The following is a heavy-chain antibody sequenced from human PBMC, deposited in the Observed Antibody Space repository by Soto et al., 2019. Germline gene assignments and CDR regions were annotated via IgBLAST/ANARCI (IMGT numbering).Heavy chain of an antibody. CDR1: GFTFSSYA. Sequence: EVQLLESGGGLVQPGGSPRPSCAASGFTFSSYAMRWVRQAPVKGLEWVSAISGSGGSTYYADSVKGRFTISRDNSKNTLYLQMNSLRAEDTAVYYCARRGSGSYYDYWGQGTLVTVSS. CDR3: ARRGSGSYYDY. J-gene: IGHJ4*02. V-gene: IGHV3-23*01. D-gene: IGHD1-26*01. CDR2: ISGSGGST.